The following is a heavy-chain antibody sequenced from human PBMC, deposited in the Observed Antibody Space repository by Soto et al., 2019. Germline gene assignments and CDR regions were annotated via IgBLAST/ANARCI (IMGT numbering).Heavy chain of an antibody. D-gene: IGHD6-13*01. Sequence: QVQLQESGPGLVEPSQTLSLTCTVSGVSISSAGYYWSWIRQRPGKGLEWIGYIYHSGSTFYNPSLKSRLTIALDTSKSRISLKLSSVTAADTAVYYCARVLQPDIAASFDYWGQGTLVTVSS. CDR1: GVSISSAGYY. J-gene: IGHJ4*02. CDR3: ARVLQPDIAASFDY. V-gene: IGHV4-31*03. CDR2: IYHSGST.